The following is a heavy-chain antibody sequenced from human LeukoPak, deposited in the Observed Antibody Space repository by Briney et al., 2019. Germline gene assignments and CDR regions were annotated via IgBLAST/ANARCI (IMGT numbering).Heavy chain of an antibody. D-gene: IGHD3-10*01. CDR3: ARPRSYDYYGSGRVFDY. Sequence: SETLSLTCTVSAGSISSSNYYWSWIRQPPGKGLEWVGYIYYSGSTNYNPSLKSRVTISVDTSKNQFSLKLSSVTAADTAVYYCARPRSYDYYGSGRVFDYWGQGTLVTVSS. CDR1: AGSISSSNYY. V-gene: IGHV4-61*05. CDR2: IYYSGST. J-gene: IGHJ4*02.